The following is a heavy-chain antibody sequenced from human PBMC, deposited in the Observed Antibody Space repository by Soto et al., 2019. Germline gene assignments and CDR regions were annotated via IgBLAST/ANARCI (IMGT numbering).Heavy chain of an antibody. V-gene: IGHV1-69*08. CDR2: IIPILGIA. CDR3: ARDNGVATKFFDY. D-gene: IGHD5-12*01. CDR1: GGTFSSYT. J-gene: IGHJ4*02. Sequence: QVQLVQSGAEVKKPGSSVKVSCKASGGTFSSYTISWVRQAPGQGLEWMGRIIPILGIANYAQKFQGRVTITADKSTSTAYMELSSLRSEDTAVYYCARDNGVATKFFDYWGQGTLVTVSP.